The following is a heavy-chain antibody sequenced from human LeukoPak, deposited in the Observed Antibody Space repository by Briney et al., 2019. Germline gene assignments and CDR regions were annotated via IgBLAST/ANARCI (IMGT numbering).Heavy chain of an antibody. Sequence: ASVKVSCKASGYTFTSYGISWVRQAPGQGLEWMGWIRAYNGNTNYAQKLQGRVTMTTDTSTSTAYMELRSLRSDDTAVYYCARDLRQFSYYYGSGGFDYWGQGTLVTVSS. D-gene: IGHD3-10*01. CDR2: IRAYNGNT. V-gene: IGHV1-18*01. CDR1: GYTFTSYG. CDR3: ARDLRQFSYYYGSGGFDY. J-gene: IGHJ4*02.